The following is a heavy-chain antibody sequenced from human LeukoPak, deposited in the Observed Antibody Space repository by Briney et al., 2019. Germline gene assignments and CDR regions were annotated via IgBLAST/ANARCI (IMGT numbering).Heavy chain of an antibody. D-gene: IGHD6-6*01. J-gene: IGHJ3*02. CDR3: AKYNNSSNAFDI. CDR2: INPNSGGT. CDR1: GYTFTSYY. Sequence: GASVTVSCKASGYTFTSYYMHWVRQAPGQGLEWMGWINPNSGGTYYAQRFQGRVTMTRDTSFTTVYMELGSLTSDDTAIYYCAKYNNSSNAFDIWGQGTMVTVSS. V-gene: IGHV1-2*02.